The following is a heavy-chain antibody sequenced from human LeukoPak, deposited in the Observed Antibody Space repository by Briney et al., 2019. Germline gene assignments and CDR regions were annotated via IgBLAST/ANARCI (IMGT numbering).Heavy chain of an antibody. D-gene: IGHD2-2*01. CDR2: IKHGGGEK. Sequence: PGGSPRLSCAASGFTFSRDWMSWVRQAPGKGLEWVANIKHGGGEKLYVDSVKGRFTISRDDARNLLFLQMNSLRAEDTAVYYCARGRSVVPAASLDYWGQGTLVTVSS. CDR1: GFTFSRDW. V-gene: IGHV3-7*01. CDR3: ARGRSVVPAASLDY. J-gene: IGHJ4*02.